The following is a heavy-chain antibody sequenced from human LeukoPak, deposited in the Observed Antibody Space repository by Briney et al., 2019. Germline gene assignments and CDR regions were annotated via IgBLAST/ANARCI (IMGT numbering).Heavy chain of an antibody. Sequence: GGSLRLSCAASGFTFDDYGMSWVRQAPGKGLEWVAVISYDGSNKYYADSVKGRFTISRDNSKNTLYLRMNSLRAEDTAVYYCARDRATTVTSSWFDPWGQGTLVTVSS. CDR3: ARDRATTVTSSWFDP. V-gene: IGHV3-30*05. D-gene: IGHD4-11*01. CDR1: GFTFDDYG. J-gene: IGHJ5*02. CDR2: ISYDGSNK.